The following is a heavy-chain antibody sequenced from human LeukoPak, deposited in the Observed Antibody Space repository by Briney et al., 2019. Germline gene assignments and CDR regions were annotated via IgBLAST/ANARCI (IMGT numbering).Heavy chain of an antibody. D-gene: IGHD2-2*01. CDR2: IKSDGSQT. Sequence: GESLRLSCAAFGFTFHRYWMQWVRQVPGKGLMWISHIKSDGSQTTYADSVKGRFTISGDKAKNSLYLQMNSLRAEDTAVYYCAKDRGHCSSTSCPLSAFDIWGQGTMVTVSS. CDR1: GFTFHRYW. J-gene: IGHJ3*02. CDR3: AKDRGHCSSTSCPLSAFDI. V-gene: IGHV3-74*01.